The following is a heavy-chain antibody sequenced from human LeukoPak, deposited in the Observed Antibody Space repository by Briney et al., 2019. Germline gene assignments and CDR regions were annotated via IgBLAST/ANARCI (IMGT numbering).Heavy chain of an antibody. V-gene: IGHV4-59*01. CDR1: GGSISGCY. Sequence: RPSETLSLTCTVSGGSISGCYWSWIRQPPGKGLEWIGYVLYSGSTNYNPSLKSRVTISVDMSENQFSLKLSSVTAADTAVYYCARVESNYGLCYFDYWGQGTLVTVSS. CDR3: ARVESNYGLCYFDY. D-gene: IGHD3-10*01. CDR2: VLYSGST. J-gene: IGHJ4*02.